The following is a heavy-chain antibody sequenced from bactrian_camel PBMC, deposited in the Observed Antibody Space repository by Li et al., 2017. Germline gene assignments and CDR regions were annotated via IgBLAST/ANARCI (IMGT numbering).Heavy chain of an antibody. J-gene: IGHJ4*01. CDR2: IDSDGST. V-gene: IGHV3S55*01. D-gene: IGHD3*01. CDR3: AVDTSRRCTAARLLFRLLALDALN. Sequence: HVQLVESGRGSVQAGGSLRLSCVVSGYGNRKFCAGWFRQAPGKEREVIANIDSDGSTYYADSVKGRFTGSKDNAKNTLYLQMDNLEPEDTAMYYCAVDTSRRCTAARLLFRLLALDALNWGQGTQVTVS. CDR1: GYGNRKFC.